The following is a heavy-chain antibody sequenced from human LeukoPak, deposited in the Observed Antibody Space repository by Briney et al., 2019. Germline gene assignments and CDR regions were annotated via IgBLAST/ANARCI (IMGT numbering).Heavy chain of an antibody. CDR1: GFTFSSYA. V-gene: IGHV3-23*01. Sequence: PGGSLRLSYAASGFTFSSYAMSWVRQAPGRGREGVSAISGSGGSTYYADSVKGRFTISRDYSKNTLYLQMNSLRAEDTAVYYCAKDRDYYDSSGLFDYWGQGTLVTVSS. CDR3: AKDRDYYDSSGLFDY. CDR2: ISGSGGST. D-gene: IGHD3-22*01. J-gene: IGHJ4*02.